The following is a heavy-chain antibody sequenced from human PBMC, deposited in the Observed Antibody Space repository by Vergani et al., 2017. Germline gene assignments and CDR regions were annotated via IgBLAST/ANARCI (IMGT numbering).Heavy chain of an antibody. CDR3: VKDMYSSPYYYYMDV. CDR1: GFSFDDYA. D-gene: IGHD6-13*01. J-gene: IGHJ6*03. CDR2: INWNSGNV. Sequence: EVQLVESGGVVVQPGGSLRLSCAASGFSFDDYAMHWVRQAPGKGLEWVSSINWNSGNVGYADSVKGRFTISRDNAKNSLFLQMNSLTTEDTALYYCVKDMYSSPYYYYMDVWGKGTTVTVSS. V-gene: IGHV3-9*01.